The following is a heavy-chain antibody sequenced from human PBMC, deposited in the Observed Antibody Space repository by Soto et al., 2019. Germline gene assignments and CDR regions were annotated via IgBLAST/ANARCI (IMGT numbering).Heavy chain of an antibody. D-gene: IGHD2-2*01. Sequence: EVQLVESGGGLVQPGGSLRLSCAASGFTFSSYWMSWVRQAPGKGLEWVANIKQDGSEKYYVDSVKGRFTISRDNAKNSLYLQMNSVRAEDTAVYYCARGRACSTGCHNFDNWGQGTLVTVSS. CDR2: IKQDGSEK. CDR3: ARGRACSTGCHNFDN. J-gene: IGHJ4*02. CDR1: GFTFSSYW. V-gene: IGHV3-7*01.